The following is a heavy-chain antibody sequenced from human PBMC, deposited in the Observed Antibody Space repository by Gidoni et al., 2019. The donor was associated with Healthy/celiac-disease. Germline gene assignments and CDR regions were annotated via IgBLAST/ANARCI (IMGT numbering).Heavy chain of an antibody. CDR2: IYHSGST. J-gene: IGHJ5*02. D-gene: IGHD6-19*01. V-gene: IGHV4-38-2*02. CDR3: ARDPGTWLAPILWFDP. CDR1: GYSISSGYY. Sequence: QVQLQESGPGLVKPSETLSLTCAVSGYSISSGYYWGWIRQPPGKGLEWIGSIYHSGSTYYNPSLKSRVTISVDTSKNQFSLKLSSVTAADTAVYYCARDPGTWLAPILWFDPWGQGTLVTVSS.